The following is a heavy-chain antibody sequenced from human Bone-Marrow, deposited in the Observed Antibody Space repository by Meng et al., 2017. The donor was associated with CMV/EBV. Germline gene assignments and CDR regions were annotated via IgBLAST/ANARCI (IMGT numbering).Heavy chain of an antibody. Sequence: GESLKISCAASGFTFSSYWMSWVRQAPGKGLEWVANIKQDGSEKYYVDSLKGRFTMSRDNARNSVYLQMNNLRPEDTAMYYCAKGQWLDDWGQGTLVTVSS. CDR1: GFTFSSYW. J-gene: IGHJ4*02. CDR3: AKGQWLDD. D-gene: IGHD5-24*01. V-gene: IGHV3-7*01. CDR2: IKQDGSEK.